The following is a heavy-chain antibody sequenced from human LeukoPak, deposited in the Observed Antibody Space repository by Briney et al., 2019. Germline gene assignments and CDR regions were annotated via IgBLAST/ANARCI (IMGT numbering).Heavy chain of an antibody. CDR3: ARERRYSSGWDAEYFQH. Sequence: SETLSLTCAVSGYSISSGYYWGWIRQPPGKGLEWIGRIYHSGSTYYNPSLKSRVTISVDTSKNQFSLKLSSVTAADTAVYYCARERRYSSGWDAEYFQHWGQGTLVTVSS. CDR1: GYSISSGYY. CDR2: IYHSGST. V-gene: IGHV4-38-2*02. J-gene: IGHJ1*01. D-gene: IGHD6-19*01.